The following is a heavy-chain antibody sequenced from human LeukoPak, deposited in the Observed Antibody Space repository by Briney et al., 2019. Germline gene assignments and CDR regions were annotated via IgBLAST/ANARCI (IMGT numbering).Heavy chain of an antibody. J-gene: IGHJ5*02. CDR3: ARVAHYCSSTSCSES. D-gene: IGHD2-2*01. CDR1: GGTFSSYA. V-gene: IGHV1-69*05. Sequence: SVKVSCKASGGTFSSYAISWVRQAPGQGLEWMGGIIPIFGTANYAQKFQGRVTITTDESTSTVYMELSSLRSEDTAVYYCARVAHYCSSTSCSESWGQGTLVTVSS. CDR2: IIPIFGTA.